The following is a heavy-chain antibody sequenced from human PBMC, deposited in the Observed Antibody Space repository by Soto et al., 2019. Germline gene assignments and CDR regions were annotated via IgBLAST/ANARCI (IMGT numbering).Heavy chain of an antibody. J-gene: IGHJ4*02. CDR1: GGAFSSYA. D-gene: IGHD3-22*01. CDR3: ARDYYDSSGYYY. Sequence: GSSVKVSYKASGGAFSSYAISWVRQAPGQGLEWMGGIIPIFGTANYAQKFQGRVTITADKSTSTAYMELSSLRSEDTAVYYCARDYYDSSGYYYWGQGTLVTVPS. CDR2: IIPIFGTA. V-gene: IGHV1-69*06.